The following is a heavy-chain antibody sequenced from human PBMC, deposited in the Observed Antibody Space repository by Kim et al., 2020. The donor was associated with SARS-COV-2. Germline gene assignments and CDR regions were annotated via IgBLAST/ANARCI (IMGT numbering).Heavy chain of an antibody. CDR2: GST. Sequence: GSTYYADAGKGRFTISRRNSKNSLYIQMKSLRAEGTAVYYCARGWLLGYNYWGQGTLVTVSS. J-gene: IGHJ4*02. CDR3: ARGWLLGYNY. V-gene: IGHV3-53*04. D-gene: IGHD2-15*01.